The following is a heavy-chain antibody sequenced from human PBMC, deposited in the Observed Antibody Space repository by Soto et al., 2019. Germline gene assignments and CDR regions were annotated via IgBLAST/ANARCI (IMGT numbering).Heavy chain of an antibody. CDR3: ARGRYGDY. CDR1: GYGFTTYG. J-gene: IGHJ4*02. CDR2: ISAHNGNT. V-gene: IGHV1-18*01. D-gene: IGHD1-1*01. Sequence: QVHLVQSGAEVKKPGASVKVSCKGSGYGFTTYGITWVRQAPGQGLEWMAWISAHNGNTNYAQKPQCRVTVTRDTSTSTAYMELRSLRSDDTAVYYCARGRYGDYWGQGALVTVSS.